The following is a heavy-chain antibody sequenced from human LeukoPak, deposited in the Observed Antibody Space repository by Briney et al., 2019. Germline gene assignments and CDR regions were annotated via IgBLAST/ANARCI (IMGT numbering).Heavy chain of an antibody. CDR1: GYTFTGYY. CDR3: ARSVPKHSYGFDY. Sequence: ASVKVSCKASGYTFTGYYMHWVRQAPGQGLEWMGWINPNSGGTNYAQKFQGRVTMTRDTSISTAYMELSRLRSDDTAVYYCARSVPKHSYGFDYWGQGTLVTVSP. D-gene: IGHD5-18*01. V-gene: IGHV1-2*02. J-gene: IGHJ4*02. CDR2: INPNSGGT.